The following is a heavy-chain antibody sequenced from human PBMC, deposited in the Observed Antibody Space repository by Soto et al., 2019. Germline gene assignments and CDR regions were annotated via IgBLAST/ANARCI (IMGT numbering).Heavy chain of an antibody. J-gene: IGHJ6*02. CDR2: IRPKTEGGTA. Sequence: GGSLRLSCAASVLTFSNDWMNWVRQAPEKGLEWVGHIRPKTEGGTADYAAPVKGRFTISRDDSKNTLYLQMNSLKTEDTAVYYCTTDLHTSSGPSMDVWGQGTTVTVSS. D-gene: IGHD6-19*01. V-gene: IGHV3-15*07. CDR3: TTDLHTSSGPSMDV. CDR1: VLTFSNDW.